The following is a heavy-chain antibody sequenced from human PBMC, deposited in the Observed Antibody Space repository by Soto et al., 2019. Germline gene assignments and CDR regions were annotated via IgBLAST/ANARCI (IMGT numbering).Heavy chain of an antibody. CDR3: GRDSKWDDTSVGMDV. V-gene: IGHV1-3*01. J-gene: IGHJ6*02. D-gene: IGHD3-22*01. CDR1: GYSFTRYS. Sequence: ASVKVSCKASGYSFTRYSIHWVRQAPGQSLEWMGWTNAGNGNTKYSQKFQGRVTITRDTSASTAYMELSSLRSEETSVYYCGRDSKWDDTSVGMDVWGQGTKVTVSS. CDR2: TNAGNGNT.